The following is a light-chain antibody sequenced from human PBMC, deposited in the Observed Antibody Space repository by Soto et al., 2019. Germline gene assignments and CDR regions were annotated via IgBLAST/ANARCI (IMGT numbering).Light chain of an antibody. J-gene: IGKJ2*01. CDR3: QQSYTTPFI. CDR1: QSISTY. CDR2: GTS. V-gene: IGKV1-39*01. Sequence: DIQMTQSPSSLSASVGDRVTITCRASQSISTYLNWYQQKPGKVPKLLIYGTSSLESGVPSRFSGSGSGTDFTLTISSLQPEDFASYYCQQSYTTPFIFGQGTKLEIK.